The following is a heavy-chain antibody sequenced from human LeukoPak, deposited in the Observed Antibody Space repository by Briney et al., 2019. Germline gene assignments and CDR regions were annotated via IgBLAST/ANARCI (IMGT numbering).Heavy chain of an antibody. V-gene: IGHV3-7*01. CDR3: ASSYFDNSLHAYDI. CDR1: GFSYRSFW. D-gene: IGHD3-22*01. Sequence: PGGSLRLSCAASGFSYRSFWMTWVRQAPGKGLEWVANIKQDGSEMYYVDSVKGRFTISRDNTKNSLFLHMSSLRAEDTAVYFCASSYFDNSLHAYDIWGQGTMVTVSS. CDR2: IKQDGSEM. J-gene: IGHJ3*02.